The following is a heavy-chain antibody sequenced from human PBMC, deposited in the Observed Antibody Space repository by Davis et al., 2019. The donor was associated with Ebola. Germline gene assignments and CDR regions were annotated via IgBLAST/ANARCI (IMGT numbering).Heavy chain of an antibody. CDR3: VKDPQQWLVPGHFDY. CDR1: GFTFSSYG. CDR2: ISYDGSNK. V-gene: IGHV3-30*18. J-gene: IGHJ4*02. D-gene: IGHD6-19*01. Sequence: GESLKISCAASGFTFSSYGMHWVRQAPGKGLEWVAVISYDGSNKYYADSVKGRFTISRDNSKNTLYLQMSSLRAEDTAVYYCVKDPQQWLVPGHFDYWGQGTLVTVSS.